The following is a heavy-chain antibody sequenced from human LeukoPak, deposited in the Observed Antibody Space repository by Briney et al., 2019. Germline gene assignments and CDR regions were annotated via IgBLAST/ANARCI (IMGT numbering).Heavy chain of an antibody. CDR2: TGSIGSTI. CDR3: ARVGGRGIDY. CDR1: GFSFNIYS. Sequence: PGGSLGLSCSASGFSFNIYSMSWVRQSPGKGLEWIAYTGSIGSTIHYADSVKGRFTISRDNAKKSLYLQMDTLRGDDTAVYYCARVGGRGIDYWGQGSLVSVSS. V-gene: IGHV3-48*01. J-gene: IGHJ4*02.